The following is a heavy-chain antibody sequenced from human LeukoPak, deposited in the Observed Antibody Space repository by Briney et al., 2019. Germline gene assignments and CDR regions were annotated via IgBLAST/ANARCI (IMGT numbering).Heavy chain of an antibody. CDR2: ISGSGGST. Sequence: PGGSLRLSXAASGFTFSSYAMSWVRRAPGKGLKWVSTISGSGGSTYYADSVKGRFTISRDNSKNTLYLQMNSLRAEDTAVYYCAKVGPRWFLVWGQGTLVTVSS. D-gene: IGHD3-9*01. CDR1: GFTFSSYA. CDR3: AKVGPRWFLV. J-gene: IGHJ4*02. V-gene: IGHV3-23*01.